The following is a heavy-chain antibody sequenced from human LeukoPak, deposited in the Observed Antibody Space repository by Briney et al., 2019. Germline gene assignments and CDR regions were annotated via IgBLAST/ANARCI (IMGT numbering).Heavy chain of an antibody. CDR2: ISSSGSTI. J-gene: IGHJ6*04. D-gene: IGHD6-13*01. Sequence: TGGSLRLSCAASGFTLRSYEMKGVRQARGRGVEGVSYISSSGSTIYYAYSVKGRFTISRDHSKNSLYLQMTTLRAQDTAIYYCAKIRQRSSWDNYYYYYGIDVWGKGTPVTVSS. CDR3: AKIRQRSSWDNYYYYYGIDV. CDR1: GFTLRSYE. V-gene: IGHV3-48*03.